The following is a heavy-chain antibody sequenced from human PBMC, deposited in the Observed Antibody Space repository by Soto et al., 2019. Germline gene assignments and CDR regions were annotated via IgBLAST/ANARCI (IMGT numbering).Heavy chain of an antibody. CDR1: GCTFSTYG. J-gene: IGHJ4*01. Sequence: PGGPLRLSWAASGCTFSTYGRHWVSKAPGKGLEWVAVILFDGSNKYYVDSVKGRFTISRDIPKNTLYLQMNSLRPEDTAMYYCAKDQNYKRLTTSCPDYWGQGTLVTVSS. V-gene: IGHV3-30*18. D-gene: IGHD2-2*01. CDR2: ILFDGSNK. CDR3: AKDQNYKRLTTSCPDY.